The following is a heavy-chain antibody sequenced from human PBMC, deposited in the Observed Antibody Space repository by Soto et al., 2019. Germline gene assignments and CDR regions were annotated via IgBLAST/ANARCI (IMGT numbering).Heavy chain of an antibody. V-gene: IGHV1-24*01. Sequence: QVQLVQSGAEVKKPGASVKVYCKVSGYTLTELSIHWVRQAPGKGLEWMGGFDPEDGETIYAQKFQGRVTMTEDTSTDTAYMELSSLRSEDTAVYYCATAVGVVAATDYWGQGTLVTVSS. J-gene: IGHJ4*02. CDR3: ATAVGVVAATDY. D-gene: IGHD2-15*01. CDR2: FDPEDGET. CDR1: GYTLTELS.